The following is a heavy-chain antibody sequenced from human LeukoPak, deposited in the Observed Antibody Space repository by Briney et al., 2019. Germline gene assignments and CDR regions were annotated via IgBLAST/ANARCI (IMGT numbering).Heavy chain of an antibody. V-gene: IGHV3-23*01. CDR1: GFTFSSYA. CDR2: ISGSGGST. Sequence: GGSLRLSCAASGFTFSSYAMSWVRQAPGKGLEWVSAISGSGGSTYYADSVKGRFTISRDNSKNTLYLQMNSLRAEDTAVYYCAKVCASTCCYERGSGDYWGQGTLVTVSS. D-gene: IGHD2-2*01. CDR3: AKVCASTCCYERGSGDY. J-gene: IGHJ4*02.